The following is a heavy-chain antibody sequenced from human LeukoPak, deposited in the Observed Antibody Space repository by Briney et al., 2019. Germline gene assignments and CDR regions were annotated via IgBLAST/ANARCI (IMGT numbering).Heavy chain of an antibody. CDR3: ARDLEYYDFWSGYYTPRYFDL. J-gene: IGHJ2*01. V-gene: IGHV1-2*02. CDR1: GYTFTGYY. Sequence: GASVKVSCKASGYTFTGYYMHWVRQAPGQGLEWMGWINPNSGGTNYAQKFQGRVTMTRDTSISTAYMELSRLRSDDTAVYYCARDLEYYDFWSGYYTPRYFDLWGRGTLVTVSS. CDR2: INPNSGGT. D-gene: IGHD3-3*01.